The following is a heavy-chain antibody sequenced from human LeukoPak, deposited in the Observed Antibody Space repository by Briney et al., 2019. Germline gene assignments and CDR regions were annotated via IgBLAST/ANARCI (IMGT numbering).Heavy chain of an antibody. D-gene: IGHD4-17*01. CDR3: ARATVTSDAFDI. Sequence: SETLSLTCAVSGGSISSGGYSSSWIRQPPGKGLEWIGYIYHSGSTYYNPSLKSRVTISVDRSKNQFSLKLSSVTAADTAVYCCARATVTSDAFDIWGQGTMVTVSS. CDR2: IYHSGST. V-gene: IGHV4-30-2*01. J-gene: IGHJ3*02. CDR1: GGSISSGGYS.